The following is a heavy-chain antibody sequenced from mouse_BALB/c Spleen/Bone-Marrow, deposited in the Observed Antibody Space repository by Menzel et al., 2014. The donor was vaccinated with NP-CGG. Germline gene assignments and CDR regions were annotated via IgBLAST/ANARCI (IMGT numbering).Heavy chain of an antibody. CDR2: IDPANGNT. Sequence: EVQLPQSGAELVKPGASVKLSCTASGFNIKDTYMHWVKQRPEQGLEWIGRIDPANGNTKYDPKFQGKATITADTSSNTAYLQLSSLTSEDTAVYYCASYYYGHYFDYWGQGTTLTVSS. CDR1: GFNIKDTY. V-gene: IGHV14-3*02. D-gene: IGHD1-1*01. CDR3: ASYYYGHYFDY. J-gene: IGHJ2*01.